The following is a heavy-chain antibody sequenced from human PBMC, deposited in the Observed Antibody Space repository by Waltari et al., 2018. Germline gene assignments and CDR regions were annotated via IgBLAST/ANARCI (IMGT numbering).Heavy chain of an antibody. CDR3: ARVARKTYSSPVPGRDYYYGMDV. CDR2: INGDGSDT. D-gene: IGHD3-22*01. J-gene: IGHJ6*02. V-gene: IGHV3-74*01. CDR1: GFTLSRYW. Sequence: EEQLVESGGGLIQPGESLRVSCAVSGFTLSRYWMNWVSQAPGKGLLWVARINGDGSDTSYADSVKGRFTISRDNARNTVFLQMKSLRAEDTAVYYCARVARKTYSSPVPGRDYYYGMDVWGLGTTVTVSS.